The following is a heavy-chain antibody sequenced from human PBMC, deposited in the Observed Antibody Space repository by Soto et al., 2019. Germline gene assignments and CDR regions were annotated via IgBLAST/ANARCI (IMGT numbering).Heavy chain of an antibody. CDR1: GFTFSSYA. V-gene: IGHV3-23*01. Sequence: GGSLRLSCAAPGFTFSSYAMSWVRQAPGKGLEWVSAISGSGGSTYYADSVKGRFTISRDNSKNTLYLQMNSLRAEDTAVYYCVKLRWITMIVVVDYWGQGTLVTVSS. CDR3: VKLRWITMIVVVDY. J-gene: IGHJ4*02. D-gene: IGHD3-22*01. CDR2: ISGSGGST.